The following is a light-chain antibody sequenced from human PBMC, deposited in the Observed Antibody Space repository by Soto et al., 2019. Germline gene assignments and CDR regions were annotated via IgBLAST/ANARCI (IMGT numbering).Light chain of an antibody. CDR3: QQRSNWPPIT. V-gene: IGKV3D-20*02. CDR1: HSVSSNY. CDR2: GAS. Sequence: EIVLTQSPGTLSFSPGERATLSCRASHSVSSNYLAWYQQKPGQAPRLLIYGASSRATGIPDRFSGSGSGTDLTLTISSLEPEDFAVYYCQQRSNWPPITFGQGTRLEIK. J-gene: IGKJ5*01.